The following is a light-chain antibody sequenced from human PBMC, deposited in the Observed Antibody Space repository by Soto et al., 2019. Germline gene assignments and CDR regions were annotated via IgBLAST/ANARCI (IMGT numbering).Light chain of an antibody. Sequence: QSVLTQPASVSGSPGQSITISCTGTSSDGGGYNYVSWYQHHPGKAPKLMIFDVSNRPSGVSNRFSGSKSGNTASLTISGLQPEDEADYYCSSYTTSNTRQIVFGTGT. CDR1: SSDGGGYNY. V-gene: IGLV2-14*03. CDR3: SSYTTSNTRQIV. CDR2: DVS. J-gene: IGLJ1*01.